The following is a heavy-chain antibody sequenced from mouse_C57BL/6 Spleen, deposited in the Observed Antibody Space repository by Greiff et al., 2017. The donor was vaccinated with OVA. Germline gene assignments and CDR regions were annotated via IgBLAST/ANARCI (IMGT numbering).Heavy chain of an antibody. D-gene: IGHD1-1*02. J-gene: IGHJ2*01. CDR3: ARGGLWPLDY. V-gene: IGHV5-17*01. CDR2: ISSGSSTI. Sequence: EVMLVESGGGLVKPGGSLKLSCAASGFTFSDYGMHWVRQAPEKGLEWVAYISSGSSTIYYADTVKGRFTISRDNAKNTLFLQMTSLRSEDTAMYYCARGGLWPLDYWGQGTTLTVSS. CDR1: GFTFSDYG.